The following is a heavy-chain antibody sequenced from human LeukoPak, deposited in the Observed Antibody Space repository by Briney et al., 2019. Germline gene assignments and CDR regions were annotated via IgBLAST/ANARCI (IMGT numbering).Heavy chain of an antibody. J-gene: IGHJ4*02. CDR3: ARRKNSGWALVDY. Sequence: SETLSLTCTVSGGSISSYYWSWIRQPPGKGLEWIGYIYYSGSTNYNPSLKSRVTISVDTSKNQFSLKLSSVTAADTAVYYCARRKNSGWALVDYWGRGTLVTVSS. D-gene: IGHD6-19*01. CDR2: IYYSGST. CDR1: GGSISSYY. V-gene: IGHV4-59*01.